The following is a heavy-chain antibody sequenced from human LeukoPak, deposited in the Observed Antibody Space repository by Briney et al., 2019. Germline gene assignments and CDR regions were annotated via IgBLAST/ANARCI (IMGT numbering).Heavy chain of an antibody. Sequence: SETLSLTCTVSGGSISSSSYYWGWIRQPPGKGLEWIGSIYYSGSTYYNPSLKSRVTISVDTSKNQFSLKLSSVTAADTAVYYCVRDEGDFERGYYYYYGMDVWGQGTTVTVSS. D-gene: IGHD2-21*02. J-gene: IGHJ6*02. CDR2: IYYSGST. V-gene: IGHV4-39*07. CDR1: GGSISSSSYY. CDR3: VRDEGDFERGYYYYYGMDV.